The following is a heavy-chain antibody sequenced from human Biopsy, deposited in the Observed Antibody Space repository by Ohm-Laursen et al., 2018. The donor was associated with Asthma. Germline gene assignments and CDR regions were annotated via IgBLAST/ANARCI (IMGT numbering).Heavy chain of an antibody. V-gene: IGHV1-18*04. CDR1: GYSFELNG. CDR2: ISDYLENP. CDR3: ARTYCTLNTCYASFDH. J-gene: IGHJ4*02. D-gene: IGHD2-2*01. Sequence: GASVKVSCKVSGYSFELNGMSWVRQRPGQGLEWMGWISDYLENPNYAQKFQGRVNMTYDRSTNTAYMELKSLRTGDTAVYFCARTYCTLNTCYASFDHWGQGTLVAVSS.